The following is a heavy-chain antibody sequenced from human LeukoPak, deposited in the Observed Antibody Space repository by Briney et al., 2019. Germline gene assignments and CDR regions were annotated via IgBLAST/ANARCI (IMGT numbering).Heavy chain of an antibody. V-gene: IGHV3-11*01. CDR2: ISSSGSTI. CDR1: GFTFSDYY. D-gene: IGHD3-10*01. CDR3: ARDSPSYYYGSGSYYPDY. J-gene: IGHJ4*02. Sequence: TAGGSLRLSCAASGFTFSDYYMSWIRQAPGKGREWVSYISSSGSTIYYADSVKGRFTISRDNAKNSLYLQMNSLRAEDTAVYYCARDSPSYYYGSGSYYPDYWGQGTLVTVSS.